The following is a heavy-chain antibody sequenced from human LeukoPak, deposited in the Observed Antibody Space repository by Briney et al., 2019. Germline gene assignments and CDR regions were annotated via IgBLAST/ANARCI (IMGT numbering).Heavy chain of an antibody. CDR1: AFTFSSYA. J-gene: IGHJ6*03. D-gene: IGHD6-25*01. CDR2: ISGSGGST. Sequence: GGSLRLSCAASAFTFSSYAMRWVRQAPAKGLEWVSAISGSGGSTYYADCVKGRFTISRDNSKNTLYLQMNSLRAEDTAVYYCAKEAAAGRREPDYYYYYYMDVWGKGTTVTVSS. V-gene: IGHV3-23*01. CDR3: AKEAAAGRREPDYYYYYYMDV.